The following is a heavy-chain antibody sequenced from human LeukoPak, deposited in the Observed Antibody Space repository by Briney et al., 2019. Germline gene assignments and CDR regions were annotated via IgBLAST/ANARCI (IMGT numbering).Heavy chain of an antibody. CDR3: AKFAPATTGSDYYYYMDV. Sequence: PGGSLRLSCAASGFTFSSYEMNWVRQAPGKGLEWVSYISSSGSTIYYADSVKGRFTISRDNAKNTLYLQMNSLRAEDTAVYYCAKFAPATTGSDYYYYMDVWGKGTTVTVSS. CDR2: ISSSGSTI. CDR1: GFTFSSYE. V-gene: IGHV3-48*03. D-gene: IGHD2-15*01. J-gene: IGHJ6*03.